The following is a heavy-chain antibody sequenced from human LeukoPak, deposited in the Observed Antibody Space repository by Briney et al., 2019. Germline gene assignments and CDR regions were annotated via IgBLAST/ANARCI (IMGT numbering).Heavy chain of an antibody. D-gene: IGHD3-10*01. CDR1: GGSFSGYY. J-gene: IGHJ4*02. CDR2: IYYSGST. CDR3: ARRGSVLLWFGELLGSQYYFDY. V-gene: IGHV4-39*01. Sequence: SETLSLTCAVYGGSFSGYYWGWIRQPPGKGLEWIGSIYYSGSTYYNPSLKSRVTISVDTSKNQFSLKLSSVTAADTAVYYCARRGSVLLWFGELLGSQYYFDYWGQGTLVTVSS.